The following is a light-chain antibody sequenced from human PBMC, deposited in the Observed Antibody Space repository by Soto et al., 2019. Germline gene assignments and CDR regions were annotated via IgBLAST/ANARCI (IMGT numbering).Light chain of an antibody. V-gene: IGKV3-11*01. CDR3: QQRARWPST. Sequence: VLTQSPDVLSLSPGQTATLSCRASESVDRYVAWYQQKVGQAPRLLIYDAFTRATGVAARFSGSGSATDFTPTISSLEPEDFAVYYCQQRARWPSTFGPGTKVDIK. CDR2: DAF. CDR1: ESVDRY. J-gene: IGKJ2*02.